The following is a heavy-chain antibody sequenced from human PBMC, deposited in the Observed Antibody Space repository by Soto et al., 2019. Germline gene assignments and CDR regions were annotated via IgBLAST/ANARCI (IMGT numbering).Heavy chain of an antibody. CDR1: GFTFSDYY. Sequence: GGSLRLSCAASGFTFSDYYMSWIRQAPGKGLEWVSYISSSGSTIYYADSVKGRFTISRDNAKNSLYLQMNSLRAEDTAVYYCARVGIAAADPPYYYYYGMDVWGQGTTVTVSS. CDR3: ARVGIAAADPPYYYYYGMDV. V-gene: IGHV3-11*01. J-gene: IGHJ6*02. D-gene: IGHD6-13*01. CDR2: ISSSGSTI.